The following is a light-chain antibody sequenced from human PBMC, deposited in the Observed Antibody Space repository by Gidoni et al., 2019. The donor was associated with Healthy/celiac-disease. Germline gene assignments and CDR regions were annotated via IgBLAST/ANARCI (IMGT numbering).Light chain of an antibody. CDR2: GAS. J-gene: IGKJ4*01. Sequence: ELVLTQSSGTLSLFPGERATLSCRASQSVSSSYLAWYQQKPGQAPRLLIYGASSRATGIPDRFSGSGSGTDFTLTISRLEPEDFAVYYCQQYGSSPLTFGGGTKVEIK. CDR3: QQYGSSPLT. CDR1: QSVSSSY. V-gene: IGKV3-20*01.